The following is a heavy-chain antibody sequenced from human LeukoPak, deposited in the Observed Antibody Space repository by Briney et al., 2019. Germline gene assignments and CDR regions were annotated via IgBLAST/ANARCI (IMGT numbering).Heavy chain of an antibody. V-gene: IGHV4-39*07. CDR1: GGSITSNSFY. CDR3: ASVSLGGSGSYYRFDP. J-gene: IGHJ5*02. D-gene: IGHD3-10*01. Sequence: SETLSLTCTVSGGSITSNSFYWGWIRQPPGKGLEWIGSIFYSGTTYYNPSLTSRVTIPVDTSKNQFSLKLSSVTAADTAVYYCASVSLGGSGSYYRFDPWGQGTLVTVSS. CDR2: IFYSGTT.